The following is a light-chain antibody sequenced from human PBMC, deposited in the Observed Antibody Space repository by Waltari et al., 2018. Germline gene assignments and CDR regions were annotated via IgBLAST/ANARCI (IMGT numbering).Light chain of an antibody. V-gene: IGKV1-5*01. CDR2: DAS. CDR3: QQSASYWT. CDR1: QSISSG. Sequence: DIQMTQSPSTLSASVGDRVTITCRASQSISSGLAWYQQKPGKAPKVLIYDASTLESGVPSRFSGSGSGTEFTLTISSLQPDDFATYYCQQSASYWTFGQGTKVDIK. J-gene: IGKJ1*01.